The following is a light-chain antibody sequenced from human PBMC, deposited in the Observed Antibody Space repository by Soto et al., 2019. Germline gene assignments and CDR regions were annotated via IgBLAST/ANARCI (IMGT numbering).Light chain of an antibody. CDR1: QSVSSY. J-gene: IGKJ1*01. CDR3: QQRSNWT. Sequence: IVLTQSPATLSLSPGERATLSCSASQSVSSYLAWYQHKPVQAPRLLIYDASNRATGIQARFSGSGSGTDFTLTISSLEPEDFAVYYCQQRSNWTFGQGTKVEIK. V-gene: IGKV3-11*01. CDR2: DAS.